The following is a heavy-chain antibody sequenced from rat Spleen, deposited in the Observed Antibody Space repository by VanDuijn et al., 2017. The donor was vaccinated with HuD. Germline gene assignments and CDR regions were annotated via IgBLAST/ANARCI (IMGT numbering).Heavy chain of an antibody. CDR2: ISYDGRNA. J-gene: IGHJ1*01. V-gene: IGHV5-29*01. CDR1: GFTFSNYG. CDR3: ARDRNWYFDF. Sequence: EVQLVESGGGLVQPGRSLKLSCAASGFTFSNYGMAWVRQAPTKGLEWVATISYDGRNAYYRDSVKGRFTISRDNAQITLSLQMDSLRSDDTATYYCARDRNWYFDFWGPGTMVTVSS.